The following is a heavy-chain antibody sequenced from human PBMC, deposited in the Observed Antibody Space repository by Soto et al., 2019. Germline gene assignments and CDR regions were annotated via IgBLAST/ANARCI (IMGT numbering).Heavy chain of an antibody. D-gene: IGHD2-21*02. Sequence: GESLKISCAASGFTFSSYSMNWVRQAPGKGLEWVSSISSSSSYIYYADSVKGRFTISRDNAKNSLYLQMNSLRAEDTAVYYCARVKFDVVVTASSWFDPWGQGTLVTVSS. V-gene: IGHV3-21*01. CDR1: GFTFSSYS. J-gene: IGHJ5*02. CDR2: ISSSSSYI. CDR3: ARVKFDVVVTASSWFDP.